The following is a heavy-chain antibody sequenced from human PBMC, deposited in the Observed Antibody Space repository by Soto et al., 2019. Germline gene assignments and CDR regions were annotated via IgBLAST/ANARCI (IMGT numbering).Heavy chain of an antibody. J-gene: IGHJ4*02. CDR3: ARDGAVAGNTNFDY. D-gene: IGHD6-19*01. CDR1: GYTFTNYA. V-gene: IGHV1-3*01. CDR2: INAGNGKT. Sequence: QVQLVQSGAEVKQPGASVKVSCRASGYTFTNYAIHWVRQGPGQRLEWMGWINAGNGKTKYSQKFQGRVTITRDTSASTAYMELCSLRSEDTAVYYCARDGAVAGNTNFDYWGQGTLVTVSS.